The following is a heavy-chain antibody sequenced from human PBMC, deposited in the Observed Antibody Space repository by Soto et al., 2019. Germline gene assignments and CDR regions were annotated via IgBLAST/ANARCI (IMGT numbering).Heavy chain of an antibody. D-gene: IGHD2-21*02. Sequence: EVQLVESEGGLVQRGGSLRLSCAASGFTFNYYWMHWVRQAPGQGLVWVSHIHSDGSTTTYADSVKGRFTISRDNAKNTRYLKMNSLRAEDTAVYYCVRGDKGGFDLWGPGTTVTVSS. CDR3: VRGDKGGFDL. CDR2: IHSDGSTT. J-gene: IGHJ3*01. CDR1: GFTFNYYW. V-gene: IGHV3-74*01.